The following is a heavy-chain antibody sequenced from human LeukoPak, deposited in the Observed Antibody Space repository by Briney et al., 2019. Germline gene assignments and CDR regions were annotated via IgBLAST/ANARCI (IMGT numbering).Heavy chain of an antibody. D-gene: IGHD3-10*01. CDR2: IYYSGST. V-gene: IGHV4-39*01. Sequence: SETLSLTCTVSGGSISSSSYYWGWIRQPPGKGLEWIGSIYYSGSTYYNPSLKSRVTISVDTSKNQFSLKLSSVTAAYTAVYYCARPITMVRGVKDAFDIWGQGTMVTVSS. J-gene: IGHJ3*02. CDR1: GGSISSSSYY. CDR3: ARPITMVRGVKDAFDI.